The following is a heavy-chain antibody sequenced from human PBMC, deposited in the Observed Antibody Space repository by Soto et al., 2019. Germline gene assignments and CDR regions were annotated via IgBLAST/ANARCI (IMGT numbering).Heavy chain of an antibody. J-gene: IGHJ4*02. D-gene: IGHD3-16*02. CDR2: INAGKGNT. V-gene: IGHV1-3*01. Sequence: ASVKVSCKASGYIFTTYALHWVRQAPVQRLEWMGWINAGKGNTKYAQKFQDRVTITRDTSASVAYMELSSLASEDTAVYYCARSEVIPKGCDYWGQGTLVTVSS. CDR1: GYIFTTYA. CDR3: ARSEVIPKGCDY.